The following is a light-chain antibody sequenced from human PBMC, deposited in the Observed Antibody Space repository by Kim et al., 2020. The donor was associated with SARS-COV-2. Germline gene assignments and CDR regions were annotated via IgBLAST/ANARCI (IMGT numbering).Light chain of an antibody. J-gene: IGLJ1*01. CDR3: CSYAGSYTFYV. Sequence: QSALTQPRSVSGSPGQSVTISCTGTSSDVGGYNYVSWYQQHPGKAPKVIIYDVSERPSGVPDRFSGSKSGNTASLTISGLQAEDEADYYCCSYAGSYTFYVFGTGTKVTVL. CDR1: SSDVGGYNY. V-gene: IGLV2-11*01. CDR2: DVS.